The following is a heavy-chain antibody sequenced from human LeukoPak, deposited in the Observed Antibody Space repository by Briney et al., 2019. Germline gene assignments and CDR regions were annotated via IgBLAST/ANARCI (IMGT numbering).Heavy chain of an antibody. J-gene: IGHJ4*02. V-gene: IGHV3-48*01. CDR1: GFPFSNYN. CDR2: FCGSSTSI. CDR3: VRGHSVYDFLVY. D-gene: IGHD5/OR15-5a*01. Sequence: GGSLRLPCAASGFPFSNYNMIWARQAPGKGLEWLSFFCGSSTSIQYADSVRGRITISRDNAKNSLFLQINGLRADDAAVYYCVRGHSVYDFLVYWGRGVLVIVSS.